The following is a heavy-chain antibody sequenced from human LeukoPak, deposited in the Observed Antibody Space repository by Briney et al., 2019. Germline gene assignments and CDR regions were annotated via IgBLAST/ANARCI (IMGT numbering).Heavy chain of an antibody. CDR3: ARLQEIVPNY. Sequence: SETLSLTCAVYGGSFSGYYWSWIRQPPGKGLEWIGEINHSGSTNYNPSLKSRVTISVDTSKNQFSLKLSSVTAADTAVYYCARLQEIVPNYWGQGTLVTVSS. CDR1: GGSFSGYY. D-gene: IGHD2-2*01. V-gene: IGHV4-34*01. J-gene: IGHJ4*02. CDR2: INHSGST.